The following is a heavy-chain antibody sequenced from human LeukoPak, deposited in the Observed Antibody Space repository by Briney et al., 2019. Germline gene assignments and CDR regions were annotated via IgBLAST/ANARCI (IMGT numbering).Heavy chain of an antibody. CDR1: GFTFGSYT. D-gene: IGHD2-8*01. CDR3: AKDLGGTSGVGVFDI. J-gene: IGHJ3*02. V-gene: IGHV3-21*04. Sequence: GGSLRLSCAASGFTFGSYTMNWVRQAPGKGLEWVSSISSSSSHINYADSVRGRFTISRDNSKNTLYLQMNSLRVEDTAVYYCAKDLGGTSGVGVFDIWGQGTMVTVSS. CDR2: ISSSSSHI.